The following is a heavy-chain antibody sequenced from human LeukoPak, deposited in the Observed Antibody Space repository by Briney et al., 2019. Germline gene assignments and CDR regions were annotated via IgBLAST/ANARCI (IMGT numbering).Heavy chain of an antibody. CDR2: MNPNSGNT. D-gene: IGHD2-2*01. CDR1: GYTFTSYD. J-gene: IGHJ6*04. Sequence: ASVKVSCKASGYTFTSYDINWVRQATGQGLEWMGWMNPNSGNTGYAQKFQGRVTITRNTSISTAYMELSSLRAEDTAVYYCADLRIVVLSAATSNVWGKGTTVTVSS. CDR3: ADLRIVVLSAATSNV. V-gene: IGHV1-8*03.